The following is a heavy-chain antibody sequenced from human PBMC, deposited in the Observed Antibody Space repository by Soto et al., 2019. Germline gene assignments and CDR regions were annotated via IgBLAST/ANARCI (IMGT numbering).Heavy chain of an antibody. CDR3: AAVHRWLLGDWYFDL. J-gene: IGHJ2*01. CDR2: IVVGSGDT. CDR1: GFTFTTSA. Sequence: QMQLVQSGPEVKKPGTSVKVSCKASGFTFTTSAVLWTRQARGQRLEWIGWIVVGSGDTNYEQKFQERVTITRDMSASTVYMELSTLRSEDTAVYYCAAVHRWLLGDWYFDLWGRGTLITVSS. V-gene: IGHV1-58*01. D-gene: IGHD3-22*01.